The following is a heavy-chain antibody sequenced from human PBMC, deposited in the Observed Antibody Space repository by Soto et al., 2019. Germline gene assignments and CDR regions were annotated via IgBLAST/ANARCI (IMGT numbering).Heavy chain of an antibody. Sequence: QVQLVESGGGVVQPGRSLRLSCAASGFTFSLYAIHWVRKAPGKWLQWVAALGGDGSDKKYADSVKGRFTVSRDNYKNTLELQMNSLRDEDTAVYFCARSGDCTCTSCHLRGPFDSWGPGTLGTVSS. J-gene: IGHJ4*02. CDR2: LGGDGSDK. V-gene: IGHV3-33*01. D-gene: IGHD2-2*01. CDR1: GFTFSLYA. CDR3: ARSGDCTCTSCHLRGPFDS.